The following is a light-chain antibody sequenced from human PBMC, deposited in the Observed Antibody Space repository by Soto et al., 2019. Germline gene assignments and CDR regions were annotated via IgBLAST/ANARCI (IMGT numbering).Light chain of an antibody. CDR2: GAS. CDR1: KSVTRSY. V-gene: IGKV3-20*01. Sequence: EVVLTQSPGTLSLSPGDRATLSCRASKSVTRSYLSWYQQKPGQAPRLLIYGASFRAPGIPDRFSGSGSGTDFTLTISRLEPEDFAVYYCQQYESSPPMHTFGQGTKVEF. J-gene: IGKJ2*01. CDR3: QQYESSPPMHT.